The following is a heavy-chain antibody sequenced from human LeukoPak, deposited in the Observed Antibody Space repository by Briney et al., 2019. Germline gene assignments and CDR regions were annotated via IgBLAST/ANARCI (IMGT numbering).Heavy chain of an antibody. J-gene: IGHJ4*02. D-gene: IGHD6-19*01. CDR3: ARAKVSSGWYEILDY. Sequence: GGSLRLSCAASGFTFDDYGMSWVRQAPGKGLEWVSGINWNGGSTVYADSVKGRFTISRDNAKNSLYLQMNSLRAEDTALYYCARAKVSSGWYEILDYWGQGTLVTVSS. CDR1: GFTFDDYG. CDR2: INWNGGST. V-gene: IGHV3-20*04.